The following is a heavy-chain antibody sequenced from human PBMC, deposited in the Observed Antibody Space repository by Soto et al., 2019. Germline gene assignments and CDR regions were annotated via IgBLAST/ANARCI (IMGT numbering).Heavy chain of an antibody. Sequence: PSETLSLTCAVYCGSFNDHYWTWIRQPPGNGLYCIGETTHSVRTTXXPCLKSRXXILVETSKNHXSLVLXSVTAAYTAVYYCARGFSTGPLHYWGQGTLVTVSS. V-gene: IGHV4-34*01. CDR2: TTHSVRT. CDR1: CGSFNDHY. J-gene: IGHJ4*01. CDR3: ARGFSTGPLHY. D-gene: IGHD2-2*01.